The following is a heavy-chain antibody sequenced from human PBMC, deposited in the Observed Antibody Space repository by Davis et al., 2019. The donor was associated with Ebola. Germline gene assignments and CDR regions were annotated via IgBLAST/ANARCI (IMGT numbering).Heavy chain of an antibody. D-gene: IGHD3-3*01. V-gene: IGHV4-34*01. CDR2: INHSGST. Sequence: SETLSLTCAVYGGSFSGYYWSWIRQPPGKGLEWIGEINHSGSTNYNPSLKSRVTISVDTSKNQFSLKLSSVTAADTAVYYCARTKDFWSGSLYPYYFDYWGQGTLVTVSS. CDR1: GGSFSGYY. J-gene: IGHJ4*02. CDR3: ARTKDFWSGSLYPYYFDY.